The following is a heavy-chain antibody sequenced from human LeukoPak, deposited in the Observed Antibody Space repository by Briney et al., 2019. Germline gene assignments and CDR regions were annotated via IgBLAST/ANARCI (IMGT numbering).Heavy chain of an antibody. CDR3: ARAVVVRNFSGFDY. V-gene: IGHV3-66*01. Sequence: GGSLRLSCAASGFTVSSNYMSWVRQAPGKGLEWVSVIYSGGSTYYADSVKGRFTISRDNSKNTPYLQMNSLRAEDTAVYYCARAVVVRNFSGFDYWGQGTLVTVSS. D-gene: IGHD2-2*01. J-gene: IGHJ4*02. CDR2: IYSGGST. CDR1: GFTVSSNY.